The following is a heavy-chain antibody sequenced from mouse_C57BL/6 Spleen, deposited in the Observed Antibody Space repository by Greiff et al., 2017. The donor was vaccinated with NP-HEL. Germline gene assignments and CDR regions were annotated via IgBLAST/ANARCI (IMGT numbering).Heavy chain of an antibody. CDR2: INPGSGGT. CDR3: AVWVYYYAMDY. Sequence: QVQLKQSGAELVRPGTSVKVSCKASGYAFTNYLIEWVKQRPGQGLEWIGVINPGSGGTNYNEKFKGKATLTADKSSSTAYMQLSSLTSEDSAVYFCAVWVYYYAMDYWGQGTSVTVSS. V-gene: IGHV1-54*01. CDR1: GYAFTNYL. D-gene: IGHD4-1*01. J-gene: IGHJ4*01.